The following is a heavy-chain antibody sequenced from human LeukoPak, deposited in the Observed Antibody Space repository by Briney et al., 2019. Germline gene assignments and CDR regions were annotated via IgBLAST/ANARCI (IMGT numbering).Heavy chain of an antibody. D-gene: IGHD3-9*01. CDR2: IYYSGST. V-gene: IGHV4-39*01. Sequence: SETLSLTCTVSGGSVSSSYYYWGWIRQPPRKGLEWIATIYYSGSTFCNPSLKSRVTISVDTSKNQFYLKLSSVTAADTAIYYCARWVVFYDILTGYTPFDYWGQGILVTVSS. J-gene: IGHJ4*02. CDR1: GGSVSSSYYY. CDR3: ARWVVFYDILTGYTPFDY.